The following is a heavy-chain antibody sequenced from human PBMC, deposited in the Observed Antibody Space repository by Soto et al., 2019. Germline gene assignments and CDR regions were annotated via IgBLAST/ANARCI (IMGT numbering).Heavy chain of an antibody. J-gene: IGHJ6*02. CDR1: GGSISSYY. CDR2: VHHSWGS. D-gene: IGHD3-10*01. Sequence: QVQLQESGPGLVKPSETLSLSCTVSGGSISSYYWSWFRQSPGKRMEWIGYVHHSWGSSYNPSLQSRVAISLDTSKSQFPLKVTSVTATVTAVYYCARQGFGPLHGLVDVWGQGTTVTVSS. V-gene: IGHV4-59*08. CDR3: ARQGFGPLHGLVDV.